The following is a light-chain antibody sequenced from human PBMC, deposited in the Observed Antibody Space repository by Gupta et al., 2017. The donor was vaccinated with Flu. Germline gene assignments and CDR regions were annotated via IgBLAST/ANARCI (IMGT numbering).Light chain of an antibody. V-gene: IGKV2-30*02. CDR1: QRLVHSDGNTY. CDR3: MQAKHWLYT. CDR2: KVS. Sequence: VTLGQPASSSCRSSQRLVHSDGNTYLSWFQQRPGQSPRRLINKVSNRDSGVPDRFSGSGSGTDFTLKISRVEAEDVGVYYCMQAKHWLYTFGQGTKLEIK. J-gene: IGKJ2*01.